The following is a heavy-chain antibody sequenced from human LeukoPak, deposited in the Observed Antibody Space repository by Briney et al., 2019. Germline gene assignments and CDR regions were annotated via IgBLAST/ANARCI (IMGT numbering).Heavy chain of an antibody. J-gene: IGHJ5*02. D-gene: IGHD2-2*01. CDR1: GGSISSGGYY. CDR2: IYHSGST. Sequence: SQTLSLTCTVSGGSISSGGYYWSWIRQPPGKGLEWIGYIYHSGSTYYNPSLKSRVTISVDTSKNQFSLKLSSVTAADTAVYYCASGLWVVVPAAQGSLDPWGQGTLVTVSS. CDR3: ASGLWVVVPAAQGSLDP. V-gene: IGHV4-30-2*01.